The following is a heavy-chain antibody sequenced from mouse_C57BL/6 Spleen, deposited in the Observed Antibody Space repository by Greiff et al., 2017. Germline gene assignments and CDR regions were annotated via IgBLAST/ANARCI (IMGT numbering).Heavy chain of an antibody. D-gene: IGHD2-10*02. Sequence: VQLQQSGPELVKPGASVKISCKASGYSFTGYYMNWVKQSPEKSLEWIGAINPSTGGTTYNQKFKAKATLTVDTSSSTAYMQLKSLTSEDSAVYYCARREYGGLGFAYWGQGTLVTVSS. CDR3: ARREYGGLGFAY. J-gene: IGHJ3*01. V-gene: IGHV1-42*01. CDR2: INPSTGGT. CDR1: GYSFTGYY.